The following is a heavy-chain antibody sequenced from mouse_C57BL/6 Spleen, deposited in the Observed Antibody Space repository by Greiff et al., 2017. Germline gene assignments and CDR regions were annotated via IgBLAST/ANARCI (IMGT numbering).Heavy chain of an antibody. CDR3: ARRWLEDYFDY. CDR2: IDPNSGGT. J-gene: IGHJ2*01. V-gene: IGHV1-72*01. D-gene: IGHD1-1*02. Sequence: QVQLQQPGAELVKPGASVKLSCKASGYTFTSYWMHWVKQRPGRGLEWIGRIDPNSGGTKYNEKFKSKATLTVDKPSSRAYMHLSSLTSEDSAVYYCARRWLEDYFDYWGQGTTLTVSS. CDR1: GYTFTSYW.